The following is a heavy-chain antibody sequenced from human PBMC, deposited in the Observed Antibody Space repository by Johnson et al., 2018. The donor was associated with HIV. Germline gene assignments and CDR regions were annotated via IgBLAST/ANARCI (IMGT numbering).Heavy chain of an antibody. CDR1: GFTFSSYD. J-gene: IGHJ3*02. CDR3: ARDRSKLLYPFDAFDI. V-gene: IGHV3-30-3*01. D-gene: IGHD2-21*02. CDR2: ISYDGSNK. Sequence: QVQLVESGGGVVQPGRSLRLSCAASGFTFSSYDMHWVRQAPGKGLEWVAVISYDGSNKYYEDSVKGRFTISRDNAKNSLYLQMNSLRAEDTAVYYCARDRSKLLYPFDAFDIWGQGTMVTVSS.